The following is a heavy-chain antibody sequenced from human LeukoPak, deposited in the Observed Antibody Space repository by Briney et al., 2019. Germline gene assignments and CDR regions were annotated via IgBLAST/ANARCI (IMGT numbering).Heavy chain of an antibody. CDR1: GYAFTSYG. CDR3: ARDRATMVRGVTKIDY. J-gene: IGHJ4*02. CDR2: ISAYNGNT. V-gene: IGHV1-18*01. D-gene: IGHD3-10*01. Sequence: RASVKVSCKASGYAFTSYGISWVRPAPGQGLAWMGWISAYNGNTNYAQKLQGRVTMTTDTSTSTAYMELRSLRSDDTAVYYCARDRATMVRGVTKIDYWGQGTLVTVSS.